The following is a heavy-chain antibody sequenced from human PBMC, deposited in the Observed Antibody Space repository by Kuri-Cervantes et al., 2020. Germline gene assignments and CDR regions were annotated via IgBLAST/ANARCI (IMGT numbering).Heavy chain of an antibody. CDR1: GDSINNYH. CDR3: ARYSGNYRWFAP. V-gene: IGHV4-59*01. CDR2: IYYSGST. Sequence: SETLSLTCTVSGDSINNYHWSWIRQPPGKGLEWIGYIYYSGSTNYNPSLKSRVTTSVDMSKNQFSLKLSSVTAADTAVYYCARYSGNYRWFAPWGQGTLVTVSS. D-gene: IGHD1-26*01. J-gene: IGHJ5*02.